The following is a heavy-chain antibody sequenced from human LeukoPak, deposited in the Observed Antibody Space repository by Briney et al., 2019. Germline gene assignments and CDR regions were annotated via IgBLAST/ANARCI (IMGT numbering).Heavy chain of an antibody. CDR2: ISSSSSYI. Sequence: SGGSLRLSCAASGFTFSSYSMNWVRQAPGKGLEWVSSISSSSSYIYYADSVKGRFTISRDNAKNSLHLQMNSLRAEDTAVYYCARVFSGGYSDYWGQGTLVTVSS. CDR1: GFTFSSYS. J-gene: IGHJ4*02. D-gene: IGHD3-22*01. V-gene: IGHV3-21*01. CDR3: ARVFSGGYSDY.